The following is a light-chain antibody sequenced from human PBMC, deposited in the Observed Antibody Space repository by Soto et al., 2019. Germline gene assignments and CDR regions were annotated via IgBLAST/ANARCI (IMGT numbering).Light chain of an antibody. CDR3: QQLNSYPLT. CDR1: QNINNY. Sequence: DIQMTQSPSSLSASVGDRVTITCQASQNINNYLNWYQQKPGRAPKLLIYAASTLQSGVPSRFSGSGSGTEFTLTISSLQPEDFGTYYCQQLNSYPLTFGGGTKVEI. CDR2: AAS. J-gene: IGKJ4*01. V-gene: IGKV1-9*01.